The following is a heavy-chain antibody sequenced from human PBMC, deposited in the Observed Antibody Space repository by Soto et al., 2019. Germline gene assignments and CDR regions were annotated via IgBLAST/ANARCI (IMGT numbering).Heavy chain of an antibody. D-gene: IGHD6-19*01. J-gene: IGHJ4*02. CDR3: ARVGSSGWSPDY. CDR1: GGSISGHY. V-gene: IGHV4-59*11. CDR2: IFYTGST. Sequence: SETLSLTCTVSGGSISGHYWIWIRQSPGKRLEWIGYIFYTGSTNYNPSLESRVTLSVDTSKNQLSLRLSSVTAADTAVYYCARVGSSGWSPDYWGQGTLVTVSS.